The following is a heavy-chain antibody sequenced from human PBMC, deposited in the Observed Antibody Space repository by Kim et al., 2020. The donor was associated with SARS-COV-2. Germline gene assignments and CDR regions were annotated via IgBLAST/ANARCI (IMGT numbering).Heavy chain of an antibody. CDR2: IYSGGST. V-gene: IGHV3-66*04. CDR1: GFTVSSNY. CDR3: ARQRIPYDYYDSSGEVC. D-gene: IGHD3-22*01. Sequence: GGSLRLSCAASGFTVSSNYMSWVRQAPGKGLEWVSVIYSGGSTYYADSVKGRFTISRDNSKNTLYLQMNSLRAEDTAVYYCARQRIPYDYYDSSGEVCWGQGTLVTVSS. J-gene: IGHJ4*02.